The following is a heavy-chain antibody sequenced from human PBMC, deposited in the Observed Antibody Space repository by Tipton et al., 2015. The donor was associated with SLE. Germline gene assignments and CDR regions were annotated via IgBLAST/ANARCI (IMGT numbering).Heavy chain of an antibody. V-gene: IGHV4-39*07. CDR2: IYYSGST. CDR3: ARVGEPNHYDFWSGYHYWYFDL. D-gene: IGHD3-3*01. Sequence: TLSLTCTVSGGSISSSSYYWGWIRQPPGKGLEWIGSIYYSGSTYYNPSLKSRVTISVDTSKNQFSLKLSSVTAADTAVYYCARVGEPNHYDFWSGYHYWYFDLWCRGTLVTVSS. CDR1: GGSISSSSYY. J-gene: IGHJ2*01.